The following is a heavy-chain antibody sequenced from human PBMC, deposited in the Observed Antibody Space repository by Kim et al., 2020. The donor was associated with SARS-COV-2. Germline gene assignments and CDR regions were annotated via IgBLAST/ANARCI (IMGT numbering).Heavy chain of an antibody. J-gene: IGHJ4*02. Sequence: YYNPSLKSRVIISVATSKNQFSLKLSSVSAADTAVYYCARRDYYGSGSFDYWGQGTLVTVSS. V-gene: IGHV4-31*02. CDR3: ARRDYYGSGSFDY. D-gene: IGHD3-10*01.